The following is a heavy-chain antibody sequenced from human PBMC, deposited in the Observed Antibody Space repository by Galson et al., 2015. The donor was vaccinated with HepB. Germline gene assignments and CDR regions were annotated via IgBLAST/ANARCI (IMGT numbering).Heavy chain of an antibody. Sequence: SLRLSCAASGFTFNKHWMTWVRQAPGKGLEWVANIKQDGSEKYYVDSVKGRFTISRDNAKNSLYLQMNGLRAEDTAVYYCARDCSGFCAYYYAMDVWGQGTTVTVSS. V-gene: IGHV3-7*03. CDR2: IKQDGSEK. CDR1: GFTFNKHW. D-gene: IGHD2-15*01. J-gene: IGHJ6*02. CDR3: ARDCSGFCAYYYAMDV.